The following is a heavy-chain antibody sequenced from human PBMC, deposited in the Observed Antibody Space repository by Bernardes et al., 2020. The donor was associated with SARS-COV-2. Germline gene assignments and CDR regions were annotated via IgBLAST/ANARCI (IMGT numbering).Heavy chain of an antibody. V-gene: IGHV3-74*01. D-gene: IGHD6-19*01. CDR2: INSDGSGA. CDR3: ARGLISGLVKNGFAI. Sequence: GGSLRLSCAASGFTFSSYWMHWVRQAPGKGPVWVSRINSDGSGAIYADSVKGRFTISRDNAKNTLYLQMNSLGAEDTAVYYCARGLISGLVKNGFAIWGQGTMV. J-gene: IGHJ3*02. CDR1: GFTFSSYW.